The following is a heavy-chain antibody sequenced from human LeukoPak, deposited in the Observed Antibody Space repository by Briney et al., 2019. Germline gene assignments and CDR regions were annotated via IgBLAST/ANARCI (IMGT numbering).Heavy chain of an antibody. Sequence: PGGSLRLSCAASGFTFSSYNMNWVRQAPGKGLECVSYITSSGTTIYYTDSVKGRFTISRDNAKNSLYLQMNSLRDEDTAVYYCTGDSPIGPTGHSDAFHIWGQGTMVTVSS. CDR3: TGDSPIGPTGHSDAFHI. CDR2: ITSSGTTI. D-gene: IGHD1-1*01. J-gene: IGHJ3*02. V-gene: IGHV3-48*02. CDR1: GFTFSSYN.